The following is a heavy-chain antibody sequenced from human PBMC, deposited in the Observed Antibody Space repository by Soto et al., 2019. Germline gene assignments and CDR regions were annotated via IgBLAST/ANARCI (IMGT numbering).Heavy chain of an antibody. CDR2: IYHSGST. V-gene: IGHV4-4*02. CDR1: GNSISTTNW. J-gene: IGHJ4*02. D-gene: IGHD3-22*01. Sequence: SETLSLTCVVSGNSISTTNWWSWVRQSPGKGLEWIGEIYHSGSTNYNPSLKSRVTISVDKSKNQFSLKLSSVTAADTAVYYCARDVGYHYDGSPSGQFDFWGQGTLVTVSS. CDR3: ARDVGYHYDGSPSGQFDF.